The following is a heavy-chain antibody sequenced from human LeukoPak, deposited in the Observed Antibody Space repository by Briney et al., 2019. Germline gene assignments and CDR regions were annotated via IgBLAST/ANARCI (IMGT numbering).Heavy chain of an antibody. D-gene: IGHD3-3*01. Sequence: GGSPRLSCAASGFTFSSYWMSWVRQAPGKGLVWVANIKQDGSEKYYVDSVKGRFTISRDNAKNSLYLQMNSLRAEDTAVYYCARGQKKRYYDFWSGYSPPGHYWGQGTLVTVSS. V-gene: IGHV3-7*01. CDR3: ARGQKKRYYDFWSGYSPPGHY. CDR2: IKQDGSEK. CDR1: GFTFSSYW. J-gene: IGHJ4*02.